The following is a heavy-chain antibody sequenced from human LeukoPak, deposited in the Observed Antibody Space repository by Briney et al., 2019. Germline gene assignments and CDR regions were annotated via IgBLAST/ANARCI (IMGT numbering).Heavy chain of an antibody. CDR1: AFTFSNAW. Sequence: GGSLRLSCAASAFTFSNAWMNWVRQAPGKGLEWVGRIKSKTDGGTTDYAAPVKGRFTFSRDDSKNTLYLQMNSLKTEDTAVYYCTTEERVSSGYCSGGSCYIDYWGQGTLVTVSS. V-gene: IGHV3-15*01. J-gene: IGHJ4*02. CDR3: TTEERVSSGYCSGGSCYIDY. D-gene: IGHD2-15*01. CDR2: IKSKTDGGTT.